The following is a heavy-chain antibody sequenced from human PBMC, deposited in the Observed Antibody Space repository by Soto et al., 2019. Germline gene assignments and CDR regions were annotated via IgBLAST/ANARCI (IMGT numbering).Heavy chain of an antibody. V-gene: IGHV1-46*03. CDR1: GYIFTRYY. CDR2: INPFDGSR. Sequence: ASVKVSCKASGYIFTRYYGHWLRQAHGQGLEWMGWINPFDGSRMFAQSFQGRVTMTRDTSTSTVYMEVSSLRSEDTAVYYCSRVDPGETSPFDHWGQGTLVTVSS. CDR3: SRVDPGETSPFDH. D-gene: IGHD3-10*01. J-gene: IGHJ4*02.